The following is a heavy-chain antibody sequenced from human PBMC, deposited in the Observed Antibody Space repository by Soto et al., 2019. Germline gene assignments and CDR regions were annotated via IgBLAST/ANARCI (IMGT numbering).Heavy chain of an antibody. J-gene: IGHJ3*02. V-gene: IGHV5-51*01. CDR3: ARQSRFSLSAFDI. CDR1: GYTFTNSW. CDR2: IYPGDSSI. Sequence: GESLKISCQGSGYTFTNSWIGWVRQMPGKGLEWMGIIYPGDSSIRYSPSFQGQVTISADMSTSTAYLQWSSLKASDTAMYYCARQSRFSLSAFDIWGQGTMVTVSS.